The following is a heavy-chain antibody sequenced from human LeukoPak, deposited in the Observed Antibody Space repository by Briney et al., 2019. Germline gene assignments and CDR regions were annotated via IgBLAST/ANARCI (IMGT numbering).Heavy chain of an antibody. CDR2: INPSDGST. V-gene: IGHV1-46*01. D-gene: IGHD3-9*01. J-gene: IGHJ4*02. CDR1: GYTFTSYY. Sequence: ASVKVSCKASGYTFTSYYMHWVRQAPGQGLEWMGIINPSDGSTSYAQKFQGRVTMTTDTSTSTAYMELRSLRSDDTAVYYCARGHYDILTGYYPPDYWGQGTLVTVSS. CDR3: ARGHYDILTGYYPPDY.